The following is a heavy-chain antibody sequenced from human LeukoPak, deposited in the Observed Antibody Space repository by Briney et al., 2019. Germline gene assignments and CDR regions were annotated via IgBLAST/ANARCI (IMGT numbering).Heavy chain of an antibody. J-gene: IGHJ4*02. Sequence: PGGSLRLSCVASGYTFSANGMHWVRQAPGKGLEWVGMISYDGSDEYYADSVKGRFTISRDDSENTLYLQMNSLRAEDTAMYYCAKTYYYSSGNLWGQGTLVTVSS. CDR1: GYTFSANG. V-gene: IGHV3-33*06. CDR2: ISYDGSDE. CDR3: AKTYYYSSGNL. D-gene: IGHD3-10*01.